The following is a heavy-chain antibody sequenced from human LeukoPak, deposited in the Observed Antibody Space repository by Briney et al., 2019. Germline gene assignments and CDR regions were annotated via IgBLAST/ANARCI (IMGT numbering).Heavy chain of an antibody. J-gene: IGHJ6*02. V-gene: IGHV1-18*01. CDR1: GYIFTSRG. Sequence: ASVKVSCKASGYIFTSRGITWVQQAPGQGLEWMGWISAYNGNTNYAQNVQGRVTVTRDTSTSTAYMELRSLRSDDTAVYFCARDLPGAAVEGTTRGMDVWGQGTTVTVSS. CDR3: ARDLPGAAVEGTTRGMDV. CDR2: ISAYNGNT. D-gene: IGHD6-19*01.